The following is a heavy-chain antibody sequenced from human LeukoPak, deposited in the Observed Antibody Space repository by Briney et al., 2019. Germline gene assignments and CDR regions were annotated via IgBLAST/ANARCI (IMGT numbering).Heavy chain of an antibody. V-gene: IGHV3-30*02. CDR3: AKGTRWYPFY. J-gene: IGHJ4*02. CDR2: IRYDGSNK. Sequence: AGGSLRLSCAASGFTFSSYAMSWVRQAPGKGLEWVAFIRYDGSNKYYADSVKGRFTISRDNSKNTLYLQMNSLRAEDTAVYYCAKGTRWYPFYWGQGTLVTVSS. D-gene: IGHD6-13*01. CDR1: GFTFSSYA.